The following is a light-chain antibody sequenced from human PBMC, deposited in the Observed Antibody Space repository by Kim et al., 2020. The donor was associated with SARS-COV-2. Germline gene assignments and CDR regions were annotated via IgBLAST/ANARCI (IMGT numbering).Light chain of an antibody. V-gene: IGLV2-23*02. CDR2: EVS. Sequence: QSALTQPASVSGSPGQSITISCTGTSSDVGSYNLVSWYQHHPGKAPKLMIYEVSKRPSGVSNRFSGSKSGNTASLTISGLQAEDGADYYCCSYARSSTVVFGGGTQLTVL. CDR3: CSYARSSTVV. J-gene: IGLJ2*01. CDR1: SSDVGSYNL.